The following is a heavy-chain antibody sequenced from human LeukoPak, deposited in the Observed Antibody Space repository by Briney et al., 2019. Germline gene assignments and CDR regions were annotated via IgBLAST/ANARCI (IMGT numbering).Heavy chain of an antibody. V-gene: IGHV3-15*01. CDR1: GLIFNNAW. CDR2: IKSKIDGGTT. Sequence: GGSLRLSCAASGLIFNNAWMSWVGQTPGKGLEWVGRIKSKIDGGTTDYGAPVKGRFNISRDNSKNTLYLQMNSLRAEDTAVYYCARDQRGFSYSKYYFDYWGQGTLVTVSS. D-gene: IGHD5-18*01. CDR3: ARDQRGFSYSKYYFDY. J-gene: IGHJ4*02.